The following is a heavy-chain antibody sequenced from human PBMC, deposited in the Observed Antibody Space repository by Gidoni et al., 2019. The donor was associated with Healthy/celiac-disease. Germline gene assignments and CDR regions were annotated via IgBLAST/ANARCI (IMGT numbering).Heavy chain of an antibody. D-gene: IGHD6-13*01. Sequence: WINAGNGNTKYSQKFQGRVTITRDTSASTAYMELSSLRSEDTAVYYCARDLNEAAAGTQPVYWGQGTLVTVSS. V-gene: IGHV1-3*01. CDR3: ARDLNEAAAGTQPVY. CDR2: INAGNGNT. J-gene: IGHJ4*02.